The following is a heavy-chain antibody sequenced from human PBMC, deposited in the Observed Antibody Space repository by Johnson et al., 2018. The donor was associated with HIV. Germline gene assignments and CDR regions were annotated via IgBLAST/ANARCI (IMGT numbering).Heavy chain of an antibody. CDR3: AKDQWSSSWTNDAFDI. J-gene: IGHJ3*02. D-gene: IGHD6-13*01. CDR2: ISGSGGST. CDR1: GFTFSSYA. Sequence: MLLVESGGGVVQPGRSLRLSCAASGFTFSSYAMSWVRQAPGKGLEWVSAISGSGGSTYYADSVKGRFTISRDNSKNTLYLQMNSLRAEDTAVYYCAKDQWSSSWTNDAFDIWGQGTMVTVSS. V-gene: IGHV3-23*04.